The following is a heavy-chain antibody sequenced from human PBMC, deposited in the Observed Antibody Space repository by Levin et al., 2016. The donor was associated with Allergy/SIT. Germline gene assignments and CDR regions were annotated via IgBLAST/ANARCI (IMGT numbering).Heavy chain of an antibody. CDR3: ARTGSGWQFDY. V-gene: IGHV5-51*01. Sequence: VRQMPGKGLEWMGIIYPGDSDTRYSPSFQGQVTISADKSISTAYLQWSSLKASDTAMYYCARTGSGWQFDYWGQGTLVTVSS. CDR2: IYPGDSDT. D-gene: IGHD6-19*01. J-gene: IGHJ4*02.